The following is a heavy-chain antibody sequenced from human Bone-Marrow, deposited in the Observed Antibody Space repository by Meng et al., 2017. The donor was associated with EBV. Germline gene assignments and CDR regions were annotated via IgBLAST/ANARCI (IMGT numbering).Heavy chain of an antibody. D-gene: IGHD6-13*01. CDR2: INPNSGGT. CDR1: GDSFNVSL. V-gene: IGHV1-2*02. CDR3: ANDLGGTAIY. J-gene: IGHJ4*02. Sequence: ATGDSFNVSLMQSVRPLPGQRHAWVGWINPNSGGTNYAQKFEGRVTKTRDTSIRTDYMELSRLRSNDTAVDYIANDLGGTAIYWGQGTLVTVSS.